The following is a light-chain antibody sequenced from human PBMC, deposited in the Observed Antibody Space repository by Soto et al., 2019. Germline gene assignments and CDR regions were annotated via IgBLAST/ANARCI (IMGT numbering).Light chain of an antibody. Sequence: QSVLTQPASVSGSPGQSITISCTGTSSDLGTYNYVSWFQQHPGKAPKLIIYDVNNRPSGVANRFSGSKSGITASLTISGLQDEDEADYYCSSYTTVTVVFGGGTKLTVL. V-gene: IGLV2-14*03. CDR1: SSDLGTYNY. CDR3: SSYTTVTVV. CDR2: DVN. J-gene: IGLJ2*01.